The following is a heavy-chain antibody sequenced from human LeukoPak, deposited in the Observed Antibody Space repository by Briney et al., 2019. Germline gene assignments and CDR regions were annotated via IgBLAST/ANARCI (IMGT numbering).Heavy chain of an antibody. D-gene: IGHD1-7*01. CDR3: AKDMSGNYPRPDY. CDR2: ISSSSSYI. Sequence: GGSLRLSCAASGFTFSSYSMNWVRQAPGKGLEWVSSISSSSSYIYYADSVKGRFTISRDNSKNTLYLQMNSLRAEDTAVYYCAKDMSGNYPRPDYWGQGTLVTVSS. J-gene: IGHJ4*02. V-gene: IGHV3-21*01. CDR1: GFTFSSYS.